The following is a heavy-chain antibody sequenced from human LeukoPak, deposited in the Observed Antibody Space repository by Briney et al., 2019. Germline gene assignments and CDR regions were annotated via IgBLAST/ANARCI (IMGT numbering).Heavy chain of an antibody. CDR1: GDSVSSNSAA. CDR2: TYYRSKWYN. J-gene: IGHJ3*02. D-gene: IGHD5-18*01. CDR3: ARDYVDTAIEGANDAFDI. Sequence: SQTLSLTCAISGDSVSSNSAAWNWIRQSPSRGLEWRGRTYYRSKWYNDYAVSVKSRITINPDTSKNQFSLQLNSVTPEDTAVYYCARDYVDTAIEGANDAFDIWGQGTMVTVSS. V-gene: IGHV6-1*01.